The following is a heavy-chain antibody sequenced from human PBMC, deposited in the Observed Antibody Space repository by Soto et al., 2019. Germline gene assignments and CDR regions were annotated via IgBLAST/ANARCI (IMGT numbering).Heavy chain of an antibody. Sequence: PSETLSLTCTVSGDSISSSNYYWGWIRHPPGKGLEWIGTIFYNLDTYYNPSLKSRLSISIDTSKNRFSLKLRSVTAADTAVYYCARQVDSSGYFYEFDHWGQGPLITV. CDR3: ARQVDSSGYFYEFDH. V-gene: IGHV4-39*01. CDR2: IFYNLDT. J-gene: IGHJ4*02. CDR1: GDSISSSNYY. D-gene: IGHD3-22*01.